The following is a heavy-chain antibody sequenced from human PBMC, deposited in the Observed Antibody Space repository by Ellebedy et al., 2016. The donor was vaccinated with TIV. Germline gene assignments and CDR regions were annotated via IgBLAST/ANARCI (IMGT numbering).Heavy chain of an antibody. CDR1: GFTFSSYS. D-gene: IGHD6-19*01. CDR3: ARDVLTRYSSGWYTYGGMDV. J-gene: IGHJ6*02. Sequence: GGSLRLSCAASGFTFSSYSMNWVRQAPGKGLEWVSSISSSSSYIYYADPVKARFTISRDNAKNSLYLQMNTLRAEDTAVYYCARDVLTRYSSGWYTYGGMDVWGQGTTVTVSS. V-gene: IGHV3-21*01. CDR2: ISSSSSYI.